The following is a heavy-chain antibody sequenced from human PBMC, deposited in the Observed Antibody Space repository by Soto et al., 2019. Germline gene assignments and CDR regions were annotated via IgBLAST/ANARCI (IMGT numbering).Heavy chain of an antibody. CDR2: IYYSGST. J-gene: IGHJ4*02. CDR1: GGSISSYY. Sequence: SETLSLTCTVSGGSISSYYWSWIRQPPGRGLEWIGYIYYSGSTNYNPSLKSRVTISVDTSKNQFSLALTSVTAADTAMYYCARGSTTEKVDSWGQGILVTVSS. CDR3: ARGSTTEKVDS. V-gene: IGHV4-59*08.